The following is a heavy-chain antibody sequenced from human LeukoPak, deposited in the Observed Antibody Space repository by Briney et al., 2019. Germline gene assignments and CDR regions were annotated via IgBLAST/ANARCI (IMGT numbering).Heavy chain of an antibody. V-gene: IGHV4-59*02. CDR1: GGSVSNDY. CDR3: ARTSGSSTVWYFDL. Sequence: SETLSLICSVSGGSVSNDYWSWIRQSPGKGLEWIGYIYYSGRIDYNPSLKNRVTVSVDASNNWLSPKLSSVTAADTAVYYCARTSGSSTVWYFDLWGRGTLVTVSS. CDR2: IYYSGRI. D-gene: IGHD1-26*01. J-gene: IGHJ2*01.